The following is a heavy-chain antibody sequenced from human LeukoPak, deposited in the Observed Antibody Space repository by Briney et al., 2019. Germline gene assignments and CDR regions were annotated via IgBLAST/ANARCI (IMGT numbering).Heavy chain of an antibody. CDR1: GFTFSDSW. J-gene: IGHJ6*02. CDR3: ATYTHWVAGDV. Sequence: GGSLRLSCAASGFTFSDSWMSWVRQAPGKGLEWVANMNQDGSEKDYVDSVKGRFSISRDNARNSLYLQMGSLRAEDTAVYYCATYTHWVAGDVWGQGTTVTVSS. CDR2: MNQDGSEK. D-gene: IGHD3-16*01. V-gene: IGHV3-7*01.